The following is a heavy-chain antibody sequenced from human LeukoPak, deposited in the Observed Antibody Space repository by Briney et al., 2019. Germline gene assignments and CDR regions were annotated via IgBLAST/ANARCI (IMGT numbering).Heavy chain of an antibody. Sequence: PGGSLRLSCAVSGHSFSEWWMFWVRQAPGKGLEWVANIKGDGSRTYYVDFVKGRFTISRDNAKNSVYLQMSSLRAEDTAVYYCVSRLVPGLRWGQGTLVTVSS. J-gene: IGHJ4*02. D-gene: IGHD6-25*01. CDR1: GHSFSEWW. CDR2: IKGDGSRT. V-gene: IGHV3-7*01. CDR3: VSRLVPGLR.